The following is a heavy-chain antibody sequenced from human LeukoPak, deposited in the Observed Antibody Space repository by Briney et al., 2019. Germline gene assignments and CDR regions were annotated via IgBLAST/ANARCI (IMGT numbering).Heavy chain of an antibody. J-gene: IGHJ4*02. CDR2: ISYDGSNK. Sequence: QTGRSLRLSCAASGFTFSSYGMHWVRQAPGKGLEWVAVISYDGSNKYYADSVKGRFTISRDNSKNTLYLQMNSLRAEDTAVYYCARDRGRYYDSRGFYWGYYFDSWGQGILVTVST. CDR1: GFTFSSYG. D-gene: IGHD3-22*01. CDR3: ARDRGRYYDSRGFYWGYYFDS. V-gene: IGHV3-30*03.